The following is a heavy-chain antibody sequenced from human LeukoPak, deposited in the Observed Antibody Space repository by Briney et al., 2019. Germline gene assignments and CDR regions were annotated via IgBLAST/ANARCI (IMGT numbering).Heavy chain of an antibody. J-gene: IGHJ4*02. V-gene: IGHV2-5*02. CDR3: AHRLGSADYGGDWNGAVFDH. Sequence: ESGPTPLKPTQTLTLTCTFSWFSLSTSGVGVGWIRQPTGKALEWLALIYWDNDKRYSPSLKSRRTITTDTPNNQVVLTMTNMDPVDTATYYCAHRLGSADYGGDWNGAVFDHWGQGTVVTVSS. D-gene: IGHD4-23*01. CDR2: IYWDNDK. CDR1: WFSLSTSGVG.